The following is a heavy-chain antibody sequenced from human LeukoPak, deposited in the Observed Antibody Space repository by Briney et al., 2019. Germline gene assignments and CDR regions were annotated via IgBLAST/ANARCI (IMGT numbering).Heavy chain of an antibody. CDR2: IYYSGST. CDR3: ARGSLVAEDQWLDYFDY. CDR1: GGSISSYY. V-gene: IGHV4-59*01. D-gene: IGHD6-19*01. J-gene: IGHJ4*02. Sequence: KSSETLSLTCTVSGGSISSYYWSWIRQPPGKGLEWIGYIYYSGSTNYNPSLKSRVTISVDTSKNQFSLKLSSVTAADTAVYYCARGSLVAEDQWLDYFDYWGQGTLVTVSS.